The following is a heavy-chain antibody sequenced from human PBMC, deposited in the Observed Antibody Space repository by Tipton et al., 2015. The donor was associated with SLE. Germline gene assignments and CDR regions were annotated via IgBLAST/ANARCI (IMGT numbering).Heavy chain of an antibody. CDR3: ARDRSSGLATLFKY. CDR1: GGSISNHH. J-gene: IGHJ4*02. D-gene: IGHD5-12*01. CDR2: LYTSGST. Sequence: GLVKPSGTLSLTCTVSGGSISNHHWSWIRQSAGNRLEWIGRLYTSGSTNYNPSLQSRASMSLDTSKNQFSLRLTSVTAADTAIYYCARDRSSGLATLFKYWGQGTLVTVSS. V-gene: IGHV4-4*07.